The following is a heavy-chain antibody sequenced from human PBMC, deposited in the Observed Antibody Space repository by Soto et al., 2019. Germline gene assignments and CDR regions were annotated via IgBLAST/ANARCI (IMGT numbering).Heavy chain of an antibody. J-gene: IGHJ4*02. CDR3: AATLDWGSYDFGGYPS. CDR2: IVAASGKT. Sequence: QMHVVQSWPEVKKPGTSVKVSCKGSGFTFSRSAVQWVRQARGQGLEWIGWIVAASGKTDYSQIFQERVTITRDMSTSTAYMELSSLSSEDTAVYYCAATLDWGSYDFGGYPSWGQGTLVTVSS. D-gene: IGHD3-22*01. V-gene: IGHV1-58*01. CDR1: GFTFSRSA.